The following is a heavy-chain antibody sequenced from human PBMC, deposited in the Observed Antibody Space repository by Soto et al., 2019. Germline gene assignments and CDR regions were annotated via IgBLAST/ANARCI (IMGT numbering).Heavy chain of an antibody. CDR2: ISHDRSNK. Sequence: QVQLVESGGGVVQPGRSLRLSCAGSGFTFSNYGLHWVRQTPGKGLEWVAFISHDRSNKYYADSVKGRFTISRDSSKSTLYLQMDSLRVEDTAVYYCAKDGAPRYCSGRSCHPAGAYWGQGTLVTVSS. J-gene: IGHJ4*02. CDR1: GFTFSNYG. CDR3: AKDGAPRYCSGRSCHPAGAY. D-gene: IGHD2-15*01. V-gene: IGHV3-30*18.